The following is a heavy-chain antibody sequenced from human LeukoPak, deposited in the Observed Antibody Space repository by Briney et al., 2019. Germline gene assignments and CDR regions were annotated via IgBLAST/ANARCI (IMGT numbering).Heavy chain of an antibody. CDR1: GFTFTAYY. D-gene: IGHD2-21*02. J-gene: IGHJ4*02. CDR2: INLNNGAT. CDR3: ARDGDSTAPDFDF. Sequence: GASVKVSFKASGFTFTAYYLYWVRQAPGQGLECVGFINLNNGATGYARNFQGRVTMTRDTSISTAFMELSSLRSDDTAVYYCARDGDSTAPDFDFWGQGALVTVSS. V-gene: IGHV1-2*02.